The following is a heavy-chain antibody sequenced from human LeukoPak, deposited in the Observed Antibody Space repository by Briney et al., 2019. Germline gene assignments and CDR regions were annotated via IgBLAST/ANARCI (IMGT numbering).Heavy chain of an antibody. Sequence: GSRRLSCAASGFTFSTYAMTWVSQAPGKGLEWVSLISDSGANKYYAGSEKGRCTISRDNSKNTVSLQMNSLRAEDTAVYYCAKDVRVGGGGMDVWGQGTLVTVSS. CDR2: ISDSGANK. V-gene: IGHV3-23*01. CDR1: GFTFSTYA. CDR3: AKDVRVGGGGMDV. J-gene: IGHJ6*02. D-gene: IGHD1-26*01.